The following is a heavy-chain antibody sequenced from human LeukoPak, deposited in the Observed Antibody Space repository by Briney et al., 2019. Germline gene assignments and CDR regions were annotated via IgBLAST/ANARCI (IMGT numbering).Heavy chain of an antibody. CDR1: GDSVSSNSAA. V-gene: IGHV6-1*01. J-gene: IGHJ5*02. CDR2: TYYRSKWYN. D-gene: IGHD3-3*01. CDR3: ARSSTLRFLEWSPFDP. Sequence: SQTLSLTCAISGDSVSSNSAAWNWIRQSPSRGLEWLGRTYYRSKWYNDYAVSVKSRITINPDTSKNQFSLQLNSVTPEDTAVYYCARSSTLRFLEWSPFDPWGQGNLVTVSS.